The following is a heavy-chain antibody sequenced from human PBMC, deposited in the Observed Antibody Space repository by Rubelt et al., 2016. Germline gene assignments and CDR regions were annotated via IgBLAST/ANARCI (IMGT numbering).Heavy chain of an antibody. CDR2: ISHDGTKK. D-gene: IGHD2-8*02. V-gene: IGHV3-30*03. CDR1: GFSFSNYG. CDR3: ARQSTGHSNWFDP. J-gene: IGHJ5*02. Sequence: QVQLVESGGGVVQPGRSLRLSCAASGFSFSNYGLHWVRQAPGKGLEWVAGISHDGTKKYYADSVKGRFTISRDNSKNTLYLQMNSLRAEDTAVYYCARQSTGHSNWFDPWGQGTLVTVSS.